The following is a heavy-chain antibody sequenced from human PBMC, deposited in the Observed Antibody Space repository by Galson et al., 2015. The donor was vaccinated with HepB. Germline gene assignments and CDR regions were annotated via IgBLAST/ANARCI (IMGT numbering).Heavy chain of an antibody. CDR1: GFIFSSYS. V-gene: IGHV3-21*01. CDR2: ISSSGRHI. CDR3: AREGYSSSYFWFWFDP. Sequence: SLRLSCAASGFIFSSYSMNWVRQAPGKGLEWVSSISSSGRHIYYADSVKGRFTISRDDAKNSLYLQMNSLRAEDTAVYYCAREGYSSSYFWFWFDPWGQGTVVTVSS. D-gene: IGHD6-13*01. J-gene: IGHJ5*02.